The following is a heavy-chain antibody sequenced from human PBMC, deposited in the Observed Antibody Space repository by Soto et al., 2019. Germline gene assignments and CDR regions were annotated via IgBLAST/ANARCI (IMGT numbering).Heavy chain of an antibody. J-gene: IGHJ4*02. D-gene: IGHD6-6*01. CDR1: GYTFTSYD. CDR2: MNPNSGNT. V-gene: IGHV1-8*01. CDR3: ARQRFWQLIYFDY. Sequence: ASVKVSCKASGYTFTSYDINWVRQATGQGLEWMGWMNPNSGNTGYAQKFQGRVTMTRNTSISTAYMELSSLRSEDTAMYYCARQRFWQLIYFDYWGQGTLVTVSS.